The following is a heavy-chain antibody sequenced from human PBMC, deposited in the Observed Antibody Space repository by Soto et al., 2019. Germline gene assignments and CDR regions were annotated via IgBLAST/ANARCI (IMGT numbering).Heavy chain of an antibody. CDR3: ATPGGRDFNAFDV. V-gene: IGHV5-51*01. D-gene: IGHD2-21*02. CDR2: IFPIDSDT. CDR1: GYTFTRNW. J-gene: IGHJ3*01. Sequence: PGESLKISCKGSGYTFTRNWIGWVRQMPGKGLEWVGIIFPIDSDTRYSPSSQGQVTISADNSISTAYLQWSSLKASDTAIYYCATPGGRDFNAFDVWGQGTMVTV.